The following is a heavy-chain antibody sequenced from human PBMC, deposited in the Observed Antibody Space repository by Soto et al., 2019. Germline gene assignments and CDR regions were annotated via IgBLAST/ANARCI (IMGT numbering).Heavy chain of an antibody. D-gene: IGHD1-1*01. CDR2: IYYSGST. CDR1: GGSISSSSYY. CDR3: ARLNWKHAVKGTKYGMDL. Sequence: SETLSLTCTVSGGSISSSSYYWGWIRQPPGKGLEWIGSIYYSGSTYYNPSLKSRVTISVDTSKNQFSLKLSSVTAAEKAVYYCARLNWKHAVKGTKYGMDLWGQGPTVT. J-gene: IGHJ6*02. V-gene: IGHV4-39*01.